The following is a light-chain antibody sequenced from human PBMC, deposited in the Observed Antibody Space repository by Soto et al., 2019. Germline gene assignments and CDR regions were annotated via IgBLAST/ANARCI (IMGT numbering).Light chain of an antibody. CDR1: SRDVGGYNY. V-gene: IGLV2-14*01. J-gene: IGLJ2*01. Sequence: QSALTQPASVSGSPGQSITISCTGTSRDVGGYNYVSWYQQHPGKAPKLIIYDVSTRPSGVSNRFSGSKSGNTASLTISGLQAEDEADYYCSSYTSSSSVVFGGGTKLTVL. CDR2: DVS. CDR3: SSYTSSSSVV.